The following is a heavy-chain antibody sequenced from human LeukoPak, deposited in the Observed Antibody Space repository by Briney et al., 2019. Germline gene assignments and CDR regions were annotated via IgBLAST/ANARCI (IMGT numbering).Heavy chain of an antibody. CDR3: TTSKQPYYYYYMDV. D-gene: IGHD1-14*01. CDR2: ISGSGGST. V-gene: IGHV3-23*01. J-gene: IGHJ6*03. Sequence: GGSLRLSCAASGFTFSSYGMSWVRQAPGKGLEWVSAISGSGGSTYYADSVKGRFTISRDNSKNTLYLQMNSLKTEDTAVYYCTTSKQPYYYYYMDVWGKGTTVTVSS. CDR1: GFTFSSYG.